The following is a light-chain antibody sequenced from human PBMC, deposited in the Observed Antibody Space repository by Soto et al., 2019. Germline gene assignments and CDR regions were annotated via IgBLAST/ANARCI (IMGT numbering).Light chain of an antibody. CDR1: QGISSW. Sequence: DIQMTQSPSSVSASVGGTVTITCRASQGISSWLAWYQQKPGKAPKILIYKASSLESGVPSRFSGSGSGTEFTLTISSLQPEDFATYYCQQYSTYTPRTFGQGTKVDIK. CDR3: QQYSTYTPRT. V-gene: IGKV1-5*03. J-gene: IGKJ1*01. CDR2: KAS.